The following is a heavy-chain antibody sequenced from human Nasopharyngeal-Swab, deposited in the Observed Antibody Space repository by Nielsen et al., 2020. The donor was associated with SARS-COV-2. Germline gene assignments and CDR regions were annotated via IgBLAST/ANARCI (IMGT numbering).Heavy chain of an antibody. J-gene: IGHJ6*03. D-gene: IGHD3-3*01. CDR2: IIPMFNSA. CDR3: ARDPAFDYDFWSAYHPIGHYYYMDV. Sequence: WVRQAPGQGLEWLGGIIPMFNSANYAQKFQGRITITADKSSSTAYMELSSLRSEDTAVYYCARDPAFDYDFWSAYHPIGHYYYMDVWGKGTTVTVSS. V-gene: IGHV1-69*06.